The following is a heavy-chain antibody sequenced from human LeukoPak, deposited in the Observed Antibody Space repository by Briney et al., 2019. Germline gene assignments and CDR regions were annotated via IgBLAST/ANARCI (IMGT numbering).Heavy chain of an antibody. Sequence: PSETLSLTRTVPGDSISSSSYYWGWIRQPPGKGLEWIGSIYYSGSTYYNPSLKSRVTISVDPSKNQFSLKLSSVTAEDTAVYYCARGGNNWFDPWGQGTLGTVSS. D-gene: IGHD1-26*01. J-gene: IGHJ5*02. CDR1: GDSISSSSYY. CDR2: IYYSGST. CDR3: ARGGNNWFDP. V-gene: IGHV4-39*01.